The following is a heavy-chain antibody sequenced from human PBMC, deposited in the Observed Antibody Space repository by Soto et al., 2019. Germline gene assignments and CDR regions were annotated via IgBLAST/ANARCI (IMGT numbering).Heavy chain of an antibody. CDR2: IYSGGST. J-gene: IGHJ6*03. CDR1: GFTVSSNY. CDR3: ARDGGFGELLDYYYYMDV. V-gene: IGHV3-66*01. Sequence: GGSLRLSCAASGFTVSSNYMSWVRQAPGKGLEWVSVIYSGGSTYYADSVKGRFTISRDNSKNTLHLQMNSLRAEDTAVYYCARDGGFGELLDYYYYMDVWGKGTTVTVSS. D-gene: IGHD3-10*01.